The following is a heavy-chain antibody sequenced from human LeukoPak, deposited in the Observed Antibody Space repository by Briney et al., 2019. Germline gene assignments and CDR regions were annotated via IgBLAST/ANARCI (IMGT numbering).Heavy chain of an antibody. Sequence: SVKVSCKASGYTFTSYAISWVRQAPGQGLEWMGRIIPILGIANYAQKFQGRVTITADKSTSTAYMELSSLRSEDTAVYYCAREIYDILTGPPDYWGQGTLVTVSS. CDR3: AREIYDILTGPPDY. D-gene: IGHD3-9*01. J-gene: IGHJ4*02. CDR2: IIPILGIA. V-gene: IGHV1-69*04. CDR1: GYTFTSYA.